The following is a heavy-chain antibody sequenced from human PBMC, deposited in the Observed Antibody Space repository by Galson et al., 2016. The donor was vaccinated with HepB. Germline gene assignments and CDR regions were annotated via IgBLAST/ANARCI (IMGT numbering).Heavy chain of an antibody. CDR3: ARAVMLGRGMDV. J-gene: IGHJ6*02. CDR1: GDSVYNNGAA. V-gene: IGHV6-1*01. Sequence: CAISGDSVYNNGAAWVWIRQSPSRGVEWLGRTFYRSTWENHYAGSVKNRITISPHTSRNQFSLHLNSVTPEDTAVYYCARAVMLGRGMDVWGQGTTVTGSS. CDR2: TFYRSTWEN. D-gene: IGHD3-10*01.